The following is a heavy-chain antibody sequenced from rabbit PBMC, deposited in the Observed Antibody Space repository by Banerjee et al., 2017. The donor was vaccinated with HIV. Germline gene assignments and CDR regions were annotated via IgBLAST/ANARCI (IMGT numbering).Heavy chain of an antibody. Sequence: QEQLEESGGGLVKPEGSLTLTGKASGSDISSNAMCWVRQAPGKGLEWIACINTSSGNTVYSSWAKGRFTISKTSSTTVTLQMTSLTAADTATYFCARDGSSYYTFNLWGPGTLVTVS. V-gene: IGHV1S45*01. CDR2: INTSSGNT. CDR3: ARDGSSYYTFNL. J-gene: IGHJ4*01. CDR1: GSDISSNA. D-gene: IGHD8-1*01.